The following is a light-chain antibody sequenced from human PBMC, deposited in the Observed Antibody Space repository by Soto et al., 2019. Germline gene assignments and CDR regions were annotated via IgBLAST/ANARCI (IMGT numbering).Light chain of an antibody. Sequence: QSVLTQPPSVSAAPGQNVTISCSGSRSSIANNYVSWFQQLPGTAPKLLIYDTNKRPSGIPDRFSASKSGTSATLAITGLQTGDEADYYCGTWDSTLSAGVFGGGTKVTVL. CDR2: DTN. J-gene: IGLJ3*02. V-gene: IGLV1-51*01. CDR1: RSSIANNY. CDR3: GTWDSTLSAGV.